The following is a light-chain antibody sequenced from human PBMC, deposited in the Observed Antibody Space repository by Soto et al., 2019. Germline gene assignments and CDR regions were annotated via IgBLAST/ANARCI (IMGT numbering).Light chain of an antibody. CDR2: EVS. Sequence: QSALTQPPSASGSPGQSVTISCTGTSSDVGDYNYVSRYQQHPGKAPKLMIYEVSKRPSGVPDRFSGSKSGNTASLTVSGLQAEDEADYYCSSYAGSNRVFGTGTKLTVL. J-gene: IGLJ1*01. CDR1: SSDVGDYNY. V-gene: IGLV2-8*01. CDR3: SSYAGSNRV.